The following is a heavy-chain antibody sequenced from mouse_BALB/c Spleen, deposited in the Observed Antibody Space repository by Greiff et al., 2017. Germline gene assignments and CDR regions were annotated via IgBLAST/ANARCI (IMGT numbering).Heavy chain of an antibody. CDR1: GYTFTDYN. Sequence: EVKLQESGPELVKPGASVKIPCKASGYTFTDYNMDWVKQSHGKSLEWIGDINPNNGGTIYNQKFKGKATLTVDKSSSTAYMELRSLTSEDTAVYYCARRGYGSSYAMDYWGQGTSVTVSS. CDR3: ARRGYGSSYAMDY. J-gene: IGHJ4*01. D-gene: IGHD1-1*01. CDR2: INPNNGGT. V-gene: IGHV1-18*01.